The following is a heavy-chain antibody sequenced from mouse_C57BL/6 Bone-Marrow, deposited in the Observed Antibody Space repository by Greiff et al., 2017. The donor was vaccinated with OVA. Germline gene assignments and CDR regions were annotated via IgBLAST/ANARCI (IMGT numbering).Heavy chain of an antibody. CDR1: GYTFTDYE. V-gene: IGHV1-15*01. J-gene: IGHJ4*01. CDR3: TRWGKYYAMDY. Sequence: VKLQQSGAELVRPGASVTLSCKASGYTFTDYEMHWVKQTPVHGLEWIGAIDPETGGTAYNQKFKGKAILTADKSSSTAYMELRSLTSEDSAVYYCTRWGKYYAMDYWGQGTSITVSS. CDR2: IDPETGGT.